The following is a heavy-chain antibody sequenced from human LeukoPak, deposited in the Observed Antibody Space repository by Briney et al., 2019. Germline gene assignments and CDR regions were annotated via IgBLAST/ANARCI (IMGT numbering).Heavy chain of an antibody. CDR1: GGSISSYY. CDR3: ASGGIAAAGSIGY. V-gene: IGHV4-59*01. D-gene: IGHD6-13*01. J-gene: IGHJ4*02. CDR2: IYYSGST. Sequence: PSETLSLTCTVSGGSISSYYWSWIRQPPGKGLEWIGYIYYSGSTNYNPSLKSRVTISVDTSKNQFSLKLSSVTAADKAVYYCASGGIAAAGSIGYWGQGTLVTVSS.